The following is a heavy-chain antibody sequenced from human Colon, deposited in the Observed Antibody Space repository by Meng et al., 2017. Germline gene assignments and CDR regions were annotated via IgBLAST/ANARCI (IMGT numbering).Heavy chain of an antibody. CDR3: AKDREVAPITYYGLDV. D-gene: IGHD3-10*01. V-gene: IGHV3-23*01. J-gene: IGHJ6*04. CDR2: ISYGGDAT. CDR1: GFMFSAYA. Sequence: GESLKISCAASGFMFSAYAMTWVRQAPGKGLEWVSSISYGGDATYYADSVKGRFTISRDNSKNTVYLQMHSLRADDTAVYYCAKDREVAPITYYGLDVWGEGTTVTVSS.